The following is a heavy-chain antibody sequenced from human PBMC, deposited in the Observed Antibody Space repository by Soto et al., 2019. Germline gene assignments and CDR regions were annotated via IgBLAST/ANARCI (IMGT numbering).Heavy chain of an antibody. CDR1: SGSFSGYY. Sequence: SETLSLTCSIYSGSFSGYYWSWIRQPPGKGLEWIGEISQSGNTNYSPSLKSRVSISIDTSKKQFSLNLAYVSAADAAVYYCARAPKVSGSSQTRPDFWGQGTPVSVSS. CDR3: ARAPKVSGSSQTRPDF. D-gene: IGHD6-6*01. CDR2: ISQSGNT. J-gene: IGHJ4*02. V-gene: IGHV4-34*01.